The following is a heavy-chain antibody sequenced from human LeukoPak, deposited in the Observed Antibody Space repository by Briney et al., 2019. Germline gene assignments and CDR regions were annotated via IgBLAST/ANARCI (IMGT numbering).Heavy chain of an antibody. J-gene: IGHJ4*02. CDR3: AKDWGGLWLMTTVTSLDY. CDR1: GFTFSSYG. Sequence: LAGGSLRLSCAASGFTFSSYGMHWVRQAPGKGLEWVAVISYDGSNKYYAGSVKGRFTISRDNSKNTLYLQMNSLRAEDTAVYYCAKDWGGLWLMTTVTSLDYWGQGTLVTVSS. CDR2: ISYDGSNK. D-gene: IGHD4-17*01. V-gene: IGHV3-30*18.